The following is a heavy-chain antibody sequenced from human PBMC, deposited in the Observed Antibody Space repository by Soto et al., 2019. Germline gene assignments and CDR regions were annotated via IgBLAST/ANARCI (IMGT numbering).Heavy chain of an antibody. Sequence: SETLSLTCTVSGDSVNSGGYYWSWIRQHPGKGLEWIGYIYYTGSAYYSPSLTSRVTISVDTSKNQFSLKLSSVTAADTAVYSCARVSGYCTNGVCHFDYWGQGSLVTVSS. V-gene: IGHV4-31*03. J-gene: IGHJ4*02. D-gene: IGHD2-8*01. CDR1: GDSVNSGGYY. CDR2: IYYTGSA. CDR3: ARVSGYCTNGVCHFDY.